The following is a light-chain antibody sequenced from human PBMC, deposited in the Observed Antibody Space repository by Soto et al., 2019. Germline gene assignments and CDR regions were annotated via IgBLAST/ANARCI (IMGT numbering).Light chain of an antibody. CDR3: QSYDSRRNVV. J-gene: IGLJ2*01. CDR1: SSNIGTNY. CDR2: RND. Sequence: QSVLTQPPSASATPGQRVTISCSGSSSNIGTNYVYWYQHLPGTAPKLLIYRNDQRPSGVPDRFSGSMSGTAASLAIGVLRSDDEAYYYCQSYDSRRNVVFGGGTKVTVL. V-gene: IGLV1-47*01.